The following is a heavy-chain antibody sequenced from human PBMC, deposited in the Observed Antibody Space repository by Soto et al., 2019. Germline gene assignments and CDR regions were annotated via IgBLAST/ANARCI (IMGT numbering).Heavy chain of an antibody. D-gene: IGHD1-1*01. J-gene: IGHJ3*02. Sequence: PVGSLRLSCAASGFTFSSYEMDWVRQAPGKGLEWVAYINSGGSSIYYGDSVKGRFTISRDNAKNSLYLQMNSLRAEDTAVYYYAKEKSVTNSGYDAFDIWGQGTMVTVSS. CDR1: GFTFSSYE. CDR2: INSGGSSI. V-gene: IGHV3-48*03. CDR3: AKEKSVTNSGYDAFDI.